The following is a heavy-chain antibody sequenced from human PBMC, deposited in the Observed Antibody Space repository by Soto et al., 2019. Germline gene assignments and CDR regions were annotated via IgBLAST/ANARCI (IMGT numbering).Heavy chain of an antibody. Sequence: EVQLVESGGDLVQPGGSLRLSCAASGFTFSTYSMNWVRLAPGKGLEWISYISSGSTTIYYAASVRGRFTISRDNAKNSLYLQLNSLRAEDTAVYYCAREPYCSGGSCYSFSREYYYYMDVWGKGTTVTVSS. J-gene: IGHJ6*03. CDR3: AREPYCSGGSCYSFSREYYYYMDV. CDR1: GFTFSTYS. CDR2: ISSGSTTI. V-gene: IGHV3-48*01. D-gene: IGHD2-15*01.